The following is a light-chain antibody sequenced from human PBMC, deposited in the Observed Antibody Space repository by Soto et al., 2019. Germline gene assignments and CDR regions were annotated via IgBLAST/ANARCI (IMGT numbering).Light chain of an antibody. V-gene: IGKV3-15*01. CDR2: GAS. Sequence: EIVMTQSPATLSVSPGERATLSCRASQSVSSNLAWYQQKPGQAPRLLIYGASTRATGIPARFSGSGSGTEFTLTISSLQSEDFAVYYCHQYDNWPKTFGQGTRLESK. J-gene: IGKJ5*01. CDR1: QSVSSN. CDR3: HQYDNWPKT.